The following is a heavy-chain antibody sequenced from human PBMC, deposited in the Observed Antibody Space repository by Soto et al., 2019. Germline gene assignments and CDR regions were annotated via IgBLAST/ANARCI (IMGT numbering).Heavy chain of an antibody. CDR1: GFTFRSYG. Sequence: GGSLRLSCAASGFTFRSYGMHWVRQAPGKGLEWVAVIWYDGSSKYYADSVKGRFTISRDNSKNTLYLQMNSLRAEDTAVYYCARDHRDCSGGSCYRSPSWFDPWGQGTLVTVSS. CDR2: IWYDGSSK. CDR3: ARDHRDCSGGSCYRSPSWFDP. D-gene: IGHD2-15*01. J-gene: IGHJ5*02. V-gene: IGHV3-33*01.